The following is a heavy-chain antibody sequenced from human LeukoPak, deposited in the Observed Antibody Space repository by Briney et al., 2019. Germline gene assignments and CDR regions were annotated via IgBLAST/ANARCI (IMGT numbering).Heavy chain of an antibody. Sequence: SETLSLTCTVSGGSFTSYYWSWIRQPAGKGLEWIGRIHTSGSTDYNPSVKSRVTMSVDTSKNQFSLKLSSVTAADTAVYYCARENYDFWSGYYLGTWFDPWGQGTLVTVSS. CDR3: ARENYDFWSGYYLGTWFDP. CDR1: GGSFTSYY. D-gene: IGHD3-3*01. CDR2: IHTSGST. V-gene: IGHV4-4*07. J-gene: IGHJ5*02.